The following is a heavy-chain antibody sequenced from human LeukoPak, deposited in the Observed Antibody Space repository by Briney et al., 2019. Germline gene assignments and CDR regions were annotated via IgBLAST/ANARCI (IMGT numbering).Heavy chain of an antibody. Sequence: ASVKVSCKASGYTFTGYYMHWVRQAPGQGLEWMGRINPNSGGTNYAQKFQGRVTMTRDTSISTAYMELSRLRSDDTAVYYCARGYGQKTIFGVVIIRGYYYYYMDVWGKGTTVTVSS. V-gene: IGHV1-2*06. CDR1: GYTFTGYY. CDR2: INPNSGGT. J-gene: IGHJ6*03. CDR3: ARGYGQKTIFGVVIIRGYYYYYMDV. D-gene: IGHD3-3*01.